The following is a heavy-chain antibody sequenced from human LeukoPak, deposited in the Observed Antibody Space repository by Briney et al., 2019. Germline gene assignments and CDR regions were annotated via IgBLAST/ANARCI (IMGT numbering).Heavy chain of an antibody. Sequence: GGSLRLSCAASGFTFDDYTMHWVRQAPGKGLEWVSLISWDGGSTYYADSVKGRFTISRDNSKNSLYLQMNSLRTEDTALYYCAKDCGGDCYSAYYYYYYGMDVWGQGTTVTVSS. D-gene: IGHD2-21*02. CDR1: GFTFDDYT. J-gene: IGHJ6*02. CDR2: ISWDGGST. V-gene: IGHV3-43*01. CDR3: AKDCGGDCYSAYYYYYYGMDV.